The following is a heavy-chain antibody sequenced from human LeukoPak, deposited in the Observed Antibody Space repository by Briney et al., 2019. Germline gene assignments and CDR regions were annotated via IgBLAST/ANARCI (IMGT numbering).Heavy chain of an antibody. CDR2: IRYDGSNK. CDR3: ANCGWDDCRYYYYMDV. D-gene: IGHD2-21*02. J-gene: IGHJ6*03. Sequence: PGGSLRLSCAASGFTFSSYGMHWVRQAPGKGLEWVAFIRYDGSNKYYADSVKGRFTISRDNSKNTLYLQMNSLRAEDTAVYYCANCGWDDCRYYYYMDVWGKGTTVTVSS. CDR1: GFTFSSYG. V-gene: IGHV3-30*02.